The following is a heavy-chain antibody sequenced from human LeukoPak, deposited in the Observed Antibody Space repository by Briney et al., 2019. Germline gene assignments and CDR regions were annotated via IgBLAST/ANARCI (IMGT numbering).Heavy chain of an antibody. Sequence: AGSLRLSCAASGFTFSSYWMHWVRQAPGKGLVWVSRIYIDGSSTSYADSAKGRFTISSDYAKNTLYLQMNSLSAEDTAVYYCARDLPYSSPYYYYYYMDVWGKGTTVTVSS. CDR2: IYIDGSST. J-gene: IGHJ6*03. V-gene: IGHV3-74*01. CDR1: GFTFSSYW. CDR3: ARDLPYSSPYYYYYYMDV. D-gene: IGHD6-13*01.